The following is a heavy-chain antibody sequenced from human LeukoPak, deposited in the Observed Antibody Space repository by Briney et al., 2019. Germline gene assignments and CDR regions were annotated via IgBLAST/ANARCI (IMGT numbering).Heavy chain of an antibody. CDR3: AKAVSGYYYDSSGYYSLQFDY. CDR1: GFTFSGYA. J-gene: IGHJ4*02. CDR2: ISGSGGNT. D-gene: IGHD3-22*01. V-gene: IGHV3-23*01. Sequence: GGSLRLSCAASGFTFSGYAMSWVRQAPGKGLEWVSAISGSGGNTYYADSVKGRFTISRDNSRDNSKNTLYLQMNSLRAEDTAVYFCAKAVSGYYYDSSGYYSLQFDYWGQGTLVTVSS.